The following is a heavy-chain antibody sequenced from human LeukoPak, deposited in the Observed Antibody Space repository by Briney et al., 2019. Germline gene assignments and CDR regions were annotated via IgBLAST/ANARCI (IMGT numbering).Heavy chain of an antibody. CDR1: VYTFTSYG. J-gene: IGHJ4*02. V-gene: IGHV1-18*01. Sequence: ASVKVSCKASVYTFTSYGISWVRQAPGQGLDWMGWISAYNGNTNYAQKLQGRVTMTTDTSTSTAYMELRSLRSDDTAVYYCARDGAAAGTFDYWGQGTLVTVSS. CDR3: ARDGAAAGTFDY. CDR2: ISAYNGNT. D-gene: IGHD6-13*01.